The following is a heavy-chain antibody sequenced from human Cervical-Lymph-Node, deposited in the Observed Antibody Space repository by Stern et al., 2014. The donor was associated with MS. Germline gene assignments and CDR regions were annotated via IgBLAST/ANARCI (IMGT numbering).Heavy chain of an antibody. CDR3: AREGPRTGTLVY. D-gene: IGHD3/OR15-3a*01. J-gene: IGHJ4*02. CDR2: IYCSGST. Sequence: VQLQESVPGLVKPSQTLSLTCTVSGGSISSGDYYWSWIRQPPVKGLEWIGYIYCSGSTSYNPSLKSRVTISVDTSKNQFSLKLSSVTAADTAVYYCAREGPRTGTLVYWGQGTLVTVSS. V-gene: IGHV4-30-4*01. CDR1: GGSISSGDYY.